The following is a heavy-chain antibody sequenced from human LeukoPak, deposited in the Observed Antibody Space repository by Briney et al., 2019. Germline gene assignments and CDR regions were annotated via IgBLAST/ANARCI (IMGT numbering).Heavy chain of an antibody. V-gene: IGHV4-39*01. D-gene: IGHD5-18*01. Sequence: PSETLSLTCSVSGGSISSSSSYWGWIRQPPGKGLEWIGSIYYSGSSFDNPALKSRVTISVDTSKNQFSLKLSSVTAADTAVYYCAVGRYSYGPKYYWGQGTLVTVSS. CDR3: AVGRYSYGPKYY. CDR2: IYYSGSS. CDR1: GGSISSSSSY. J-gene: IGHJ4*02.